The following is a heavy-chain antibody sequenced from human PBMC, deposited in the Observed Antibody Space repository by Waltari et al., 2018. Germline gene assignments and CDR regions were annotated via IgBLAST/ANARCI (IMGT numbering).Heavy chain of an antibody. J-gene: IGHJ4*02. CDR2: ISGSGGST. V-gene: IGHV3-23*01. CDR3: AKYLRDLRYIHGNY. Sequence: EVQLLESGGGLVQPGGSLRLSCAASGFTFSSYAMRRVRQAPGKGLEWVSAISGSGGSTYYADSVKGRFTISRDNSKNTLYLQMNSLRAEDTAVYYCAKYLRDLRYIHGNYWGQGTLVTVSS. D-gene: IGHD5-18*01. CDR1: GFTFSSYA.